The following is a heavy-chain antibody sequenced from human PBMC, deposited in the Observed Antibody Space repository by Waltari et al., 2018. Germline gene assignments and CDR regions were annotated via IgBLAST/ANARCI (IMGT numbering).Heavy chain of an antibody. CDR3: ARSTGTGYAFDI. V-gene: IGHV3-48*04. CDR2: ISSSSSTI. D-gene: IGHD1-7*01. CDR1: VFTFIRYS. J-gene: IGHJ3*02. Sequence: EVQLVESGGGLVQPGGSLRLSCAASVFTFIRYSLNWVRQAPGKGLEWVSYISSSSSTIDYADSVKGRFTISRDNAKNSLYLQMNSLRAEDTAVYYCARSTGTGYAFDIWGQGTMVTVSS.